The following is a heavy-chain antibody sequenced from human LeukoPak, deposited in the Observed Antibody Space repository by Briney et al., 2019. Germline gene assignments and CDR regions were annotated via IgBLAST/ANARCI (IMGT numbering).Heavy chain of an antibody. CDR2: IYYSGST. V-gene: IGHV4-59*01. CDR3: ARDLISGPGAFDI. Sequence: SETLSLTCTVSGGSISSYYWSWIRQPPGKGLEWIGYIYYSGSTNYNPSLKSRVTISVDTSKNQFSLKLSSVTAADTAVYYCARDLISGPGAFDISGQGTIVTVSS. CDR1: GGSISSYY. D-gene: IGHD2-15*01. J-gene: IGHJ3*02.